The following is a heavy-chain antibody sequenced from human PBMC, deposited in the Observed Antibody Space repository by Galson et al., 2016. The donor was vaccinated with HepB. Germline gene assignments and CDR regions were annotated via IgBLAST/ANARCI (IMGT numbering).Heavy chain of an antibody. D-gene: IGHD6-19*01. V-gene: IGHV4-39*01. CDR2: IYYYTGST. CDR3: ARHIAVTATGDWFDP. CDR1: TFTSHW. Sequence: TFTSHWMHWVRQAPGKGLEWIGSIYYYTGSTYYNPALKSRVTISADTSKNQFSLRLSSVTAADTAVYYCARHIAVTATGDWFDPGGQGTLVIVSS. J-gene: IGHJ5*02.